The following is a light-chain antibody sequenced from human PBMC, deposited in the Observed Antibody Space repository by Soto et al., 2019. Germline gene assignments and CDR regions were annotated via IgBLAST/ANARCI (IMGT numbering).Light chain of an antibody. J-gene: IGKJ1*01. Sequence: DIEMTQSPSSLSASVGDRVTITCRASQSIRDYLNWYQQKPGKAPKLLICAASSLQSGVPSRFSGSGSGTDFTLTISSLQPEVFATYYCQQCYSTPRTFGQGTKVEIK. CDR3: QQCYSTPRT. V-gene: IGKV1-39*01. CDR1: QSIRDY. CDR2: AAS.